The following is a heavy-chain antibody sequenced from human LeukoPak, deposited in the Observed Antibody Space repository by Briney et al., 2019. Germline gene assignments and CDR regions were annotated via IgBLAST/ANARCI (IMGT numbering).Heavy chain of an antibody. V-gene: IGHV4-38-2*02. CDR2: LYHSGNT. Sequence: SETLSLTCTVSGFTISDGYHWGWIRQPPGKGLEWIGTLYHSGNTYYKPSLKSRVTISVDTSKNQFSLRLTSVTAADTAVYYCARSYYDSSGPYDVWGEGTTVTVSS. J-gene: IGHJ6*04. D-gene: IGHD3-22*01. CDR3: ARSYYDSSGPYDV. CDR1: GFTISDGYH.